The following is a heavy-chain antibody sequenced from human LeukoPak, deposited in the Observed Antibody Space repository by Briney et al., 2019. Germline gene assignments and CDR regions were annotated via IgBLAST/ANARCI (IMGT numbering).Heavy chain of an antibody. J-gene: IGHJ1*01. CDR2: IGGDGVGT. Sequence: GGSLRLSCAASGFTFSSYVMSWVRQAPGKGLEWVSAIGGDGVGTYYADSVKGRFTISRDNAKNSLYLQMNSLRAEDTAVYYCAREEPTLAQFQHWGQGTLVTVSS. CDR3: AREEPTLAQFQH. V-gene: IGHV3-23*01. D-gene: IGHD1-14*01. CDR1: GFTFSSYV.